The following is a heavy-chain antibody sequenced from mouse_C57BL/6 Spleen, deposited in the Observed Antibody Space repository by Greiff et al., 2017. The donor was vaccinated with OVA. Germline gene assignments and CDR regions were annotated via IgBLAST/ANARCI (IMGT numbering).Heavy chain of an antibody. D-gene: IGHD1-1*01. CDR1: GYTFTSYW. V-gene: IGHV1-55*01. CDR2: IYPGSGST. CDR3: ARDGHYYGSSYRYFDV. J-gene: IGHJ1*03. Sequence: QVQLQQSGAELVKPGASVKMSCKASGYTFTSYWITWVKQRPGQGLEWIGDIYPGSGSTNYNEKFKSKATLTVDTSSSTAYMQLSSLTSEDSAVYYCARDGHYYGSSYRYFDVWGTGTTVTVSS.